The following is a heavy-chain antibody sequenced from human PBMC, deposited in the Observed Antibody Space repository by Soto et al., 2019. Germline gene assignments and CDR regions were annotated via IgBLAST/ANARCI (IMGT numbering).Heavy chain of an antibody. CDR1: GYTLTELS. CDR2: FDPEDGET. J-gene: IGHJ6*02. D-gene: IGHD6-6*01. CDR3: ATSVGGSSSSATVSYYYYYGMDV. V-gene: IGHV1-24*01. Sequence: GASVKVSCKVSGYTLTELSMHWVLQAPGKGLEWMGGFDPEDGETIYAQKFQGRVTMTEDTSTDTAYMELSSLRSEDTAVYYCATSVGGSSSSATVSYYYYYGMDVWGQGTTVTVSS.